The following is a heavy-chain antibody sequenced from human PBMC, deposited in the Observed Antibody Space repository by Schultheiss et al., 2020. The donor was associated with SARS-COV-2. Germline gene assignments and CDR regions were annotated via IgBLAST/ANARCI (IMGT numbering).Heavy chain of an antibody. CDR2: ISYDGSNK. J-gene: IGHJ4*02. CDR3: AKPSSSRDY. D-gene: IGHD6-13*01. Sequence: GGSLRLSCSASGFTFSSYGMHWVRQAPGKGLEWVAVISYDGSNKYYADSVKGRFTISRDNSKNTLYLQMNSLRAEDTAVYYCAKPSSSRDYWGQGTLVTVSS. V-gene: IGHV3-30*18. CDR1: GFTFSSYG.